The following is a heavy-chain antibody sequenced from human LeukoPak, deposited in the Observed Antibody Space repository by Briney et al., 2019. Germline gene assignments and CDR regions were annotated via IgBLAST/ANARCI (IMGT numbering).Heavy chain of an antibody. J-gene: IGHJ4*02. Sequence: SETLSLTCGVSGASVSSIGYSWSWIRQPPGRGLEWIGYIYQSGSTSYKPSLQSRVTISIDGSKNQFSLKLSSVTAADTAVYYCARVYSSSWYQTRETYFDYWGQGTLVTVSS. V-gene: IGHV4-30-2*01. D-gene: IGHD6-13*01. CDR1: GASVSSIGYS. CDR3: ARVYSSSWYQTRETYFDY. CDR2: IYQSGST.